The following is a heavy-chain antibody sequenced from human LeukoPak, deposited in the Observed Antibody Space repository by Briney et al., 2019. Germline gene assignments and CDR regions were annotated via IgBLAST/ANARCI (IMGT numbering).Heavy chain of an antibody. Sequence: GGSLRLSCAASGFTFTNYAMYWVRQAPGKGLEWVSGISGGGSPYYADSVKGRFTISRDNAKNSLYLQMNSLRAEDTAVYYCARAGMVRGVPSYYFDYWGQGTLVTVSS. CDR3: ARAGMVRGVPSYYFDY. CDR1: GFTFTNYA. V-gene: IGHV3-69-1*01. D-gene: IGHD3-10*01. J-gene: IGHJ4*02. CDR2: ISGGGSP.